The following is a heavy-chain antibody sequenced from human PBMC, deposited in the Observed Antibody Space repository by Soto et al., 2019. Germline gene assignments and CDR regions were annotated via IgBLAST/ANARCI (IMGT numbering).Heavy chain of an antibody. V-gene: IGHV5-51*01. CDR3: AASIFYYGMDV. CDR2: IYPGDSDT. CDR1: GYTCKNYW. Sequence: PGEALKLSCNGSGYTCKNYWSGWLRQMPGKGPEWMGIIYPGDSDTKYNPSFQGQVTISADKSITTTYLQWSSLKASDTAIYYCAASIFYYGMDVWCQGITVTV. J-gene: IGHJ6*02.